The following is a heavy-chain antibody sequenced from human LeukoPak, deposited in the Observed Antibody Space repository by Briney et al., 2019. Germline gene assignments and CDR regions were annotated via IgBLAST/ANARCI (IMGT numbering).Heavy chain of an antibody. CDR1: GFTFSDYY. CDR2: ISSSSSYT. CDR3: AREIVGAIDY. J-gene: IGHJ4*02. V-gene: IGHV3-11*06. D-gene: IGHD1-26*01. Sequence: GGSLRLSCAASGFTFSDYYMSWIRQAPGKGLEWVSYISSSSSYTNYADSVKGRFNISRDNAKNSLYLQMNSLRAEDTAVYYCAREIVGAIDYWVQGTLVTVSS.